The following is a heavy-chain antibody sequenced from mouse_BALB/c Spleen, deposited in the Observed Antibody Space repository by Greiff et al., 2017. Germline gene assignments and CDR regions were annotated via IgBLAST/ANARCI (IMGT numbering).Heavy chain of an antibody. J-gene: IGHJ4*01. CDR2: IYPGDGDT. CDR1: GYAFSSSW. V-gene: IGHV1-82*01. Sequence: QVQLQQSGPELVKPGASVKISCKASGYAFSSSWMNWVKQRPGQGLEWIGRIYPGDGDTNYNGKFKGKATLTADTSSSTAYMQLSSLTSVDSAVYFCAREVDAWGQGTSVTVSS. CDR3: AREVDA.